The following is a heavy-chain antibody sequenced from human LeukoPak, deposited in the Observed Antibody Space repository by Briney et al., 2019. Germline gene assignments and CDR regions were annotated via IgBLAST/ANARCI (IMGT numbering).Heavy chain of an antibody. CDR3: ARDTWGNYDILTGTFDY. D-gene: IGHD3-9*01. CDR2: IYYSGGT. V-gene: IGHV4-38-2*02. CDR1: GYFISSGYY. Sequence: PSETLSLTCTVSGYFISSGYYWGWIRQPPGKGLEWIGSIYYSGGTYYNPSLKSRVTISVDTSKNQFSLKLSSVTAADTAVYYCARDTWGNYDILTGTFDYWGQGTLVTVSS. J-gene: IGHJ4*02.